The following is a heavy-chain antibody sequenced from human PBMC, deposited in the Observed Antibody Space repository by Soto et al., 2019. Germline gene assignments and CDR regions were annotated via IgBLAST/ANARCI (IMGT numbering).Heavy chain of an antibody. CDR3: ARVSVVPISYYFDY. CDR2: VRMRNKRSTT. J-gene: IGHJ4*02. D-gene: IGHD2-15*01. Sequence: GGSLRLSCAASGFTFSDHYMDWVRQAPGKGLERVGRVRMRNKRSTTKYAASVKDRFNISRDDSKRSLYLQMNSLKTEYTAVYYCARVSVVPISYYFDYWGQGTPVTVSS. CDR1: GFTFSDHY. V-gene: IGHV3-72*01.